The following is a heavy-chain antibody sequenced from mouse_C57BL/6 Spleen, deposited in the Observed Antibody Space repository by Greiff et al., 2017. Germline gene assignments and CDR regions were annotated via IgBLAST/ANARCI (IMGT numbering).Heavy chain of an antibody. J-gene: IGHJ1*03. V-gene: IGHV3-6*01. CDR3: AREWDRYFDV. CDR2: ISYDGSN. D-gene: IGHD3-3*01. Sequence: EVKVEESGPGLVKPSQSLSLTCSVTGYSITSGYYWNWIRQFPGNKLEWMGYISYDGSNNYNPSLKNRISITRDTSKNQFFLKLNSVTTEDTATYYCAREWDRYFDVWGTGTTVTVSS. CDR1: GYSITSGYY.